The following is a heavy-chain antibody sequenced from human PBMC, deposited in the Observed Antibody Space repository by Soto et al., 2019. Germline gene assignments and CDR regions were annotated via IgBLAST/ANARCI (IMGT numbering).Heavy chain of an antibody. V-gene: IGHV4-39*07. CDR1: GGSISSSSYY. Sequence: SETLSLTCTVSGGSISSSSYYWGWIRQPPGKGLEWIGYIYHSGSTYYNPSLKSRVTISVDRSKNQFSLKLSSVTAADTAVYYCARGSAHFCTNGVCYTGYYYYGMDVWGQGTTVTSP. D-gene: IGHD2-8*01. J-gene: IGHJ6*02. CDR3: ARGSAHFCTNGVCYTGYYYYGMDV. CDR2: IYHSGST.